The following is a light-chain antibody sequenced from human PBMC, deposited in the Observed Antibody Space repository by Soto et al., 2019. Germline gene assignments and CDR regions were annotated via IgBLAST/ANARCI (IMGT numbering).Light chain of an antibody. CDR2: DAS. J-gene: IGKJ1*01. CDR3: QQRSNWRT. Sequence: EIVLTQSPATLSLSPGERATLSCRASQSVSSYLAWYQQKPGQAPRLLIYDASNRATGIPARFSGSGSGTDFTLNISRLEPEDFAVYYCQQRSNWRTFGQGTKVEIK. V-gene: IGKV3-11*01. CDR1: QSVSSY.